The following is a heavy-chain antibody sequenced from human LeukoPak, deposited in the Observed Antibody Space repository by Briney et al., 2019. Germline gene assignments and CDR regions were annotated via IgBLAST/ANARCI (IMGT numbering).Heavy chain of an antibody. Sequence: GGSLRLSCAASGFTFSSYSMTWVRQAPGKGLEWVAVISYDGSNKYYADSVKGRFTISRDNSKNTLYLQMNSLRAEDTAVYYCAPTDFWSGYTLGYWGQGTLVTVSS. D-gene: IGHD3-3*01. CDR2: ISYDGSNK. J-gene: IGHJ4*02. CDR3: APTDFWSGYTLGY. CDR1: GFTFSSYS. V-gene: IGHV3-30*03.